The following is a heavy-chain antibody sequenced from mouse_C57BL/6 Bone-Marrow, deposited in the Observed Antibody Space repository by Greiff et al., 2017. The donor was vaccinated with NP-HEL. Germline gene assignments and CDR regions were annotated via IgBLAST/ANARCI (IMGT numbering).Heavy chain of an antibody. Sequence: QVQLQQPGAELVKPGASVKLSCKASGYTFTSYWMQWVKQRPGQGLEWIGEIDPSDSYTNYNQKFKGKATLTVDTSSSTAYMQLSSLTSEDSAVYYCAREYYGSSYHLVPYWGQGTLVTVSA. CDR2: IDPSDSYT. CDR3: AREYYGSSYHLVPY. CDR1: GYTFTSYW. V-gene: IGHV1-50*01. J-gene: IGHJ3*01. D-gene: IGHD1-1*01.